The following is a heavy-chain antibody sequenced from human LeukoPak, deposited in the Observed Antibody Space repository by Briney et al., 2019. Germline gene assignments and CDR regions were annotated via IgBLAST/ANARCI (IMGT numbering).Heavy chain of an antibody. J-gene: IGHJ4*02. Sequence: ASVKVSCKAAGYTFTSYYMHWVRQAPGQGLEWMGIINPSGGSTSYAQRFQGRVTMTRDTSTSTVYMELSSLRSEDTAVYYCARALYTGPFDYWGQGTLVTVSS. CDR2: INPSGGST. CDR3: ARALYTGPFDY. CDR1: GYTFTSYY. D-gene: IGHD3-16*01. V-gene: IGHV1-46*01.